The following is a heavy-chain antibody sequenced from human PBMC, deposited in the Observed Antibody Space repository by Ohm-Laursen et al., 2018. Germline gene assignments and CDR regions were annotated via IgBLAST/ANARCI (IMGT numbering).Heavy chain of an antibody. CDR3: TRVEMATIGAAFDI. J-gene: IGHJ3*02. CDR1: GFTFSGPA. D-gene: IGHD5-24*01. V-gene: IGHV3-73*01. CDR2: IRSKANSYAT. Sequence: GSLRLSCAASGFTFSGPAMHWVRQASGKGLEWVGRIRSKANSYATAYAASVKGRFTISRDDSKNTAYLQMNSLKTEDTAVYYCTRVEMATIGAAFDIWGQGTMVTVSS.